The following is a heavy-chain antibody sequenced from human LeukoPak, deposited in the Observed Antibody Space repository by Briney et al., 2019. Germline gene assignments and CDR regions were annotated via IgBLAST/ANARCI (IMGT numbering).Heavy chain of an antibody. CDR2: ISAYNGNT. J-gene: IGHJ5*02. D-gene: IGHD3-22*01. Sequence: ASVKVSCKASGYTFTSYGISWVRQAPGQGLEWMGWISAYNGNTNYAQKLQGRVTMTTDTSTSTAYMELRSLRSDDTAVYYCARGPIPRFPYTQYGASRGNYSPGRGHWFEPWGQGTLVTVSS. CDR3: ARGPIPRFPYTQYGASRGNYSPGRGHWFEP. V-gene: IGHV1-18*01. CDR1: GYTFTSYG.